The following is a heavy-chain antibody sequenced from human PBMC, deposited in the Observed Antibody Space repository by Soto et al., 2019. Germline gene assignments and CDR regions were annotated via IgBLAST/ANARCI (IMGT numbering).Heavy chain of an antibody. J-gene: IGHJ6*02. CDR3: ARGSVLRYFDWLHYGMDV. D-gene: IGHD3-9*01. Sequence: QVQLVESGGGVVQPGRSLRLSCAASGFTFSSYGMHWVRQAPGKGLEWVAVIWYDGSNKYYADSVKGRFTISRDNSKNTLYLQMNCLRAEDTAVYYCARGSVLRYFDWLHYGMDVWGQGTTVTVSS. CDR2: IWYDGSNK. V-gene: IGHV3-33*01. CDR1: GFTFSSYG.